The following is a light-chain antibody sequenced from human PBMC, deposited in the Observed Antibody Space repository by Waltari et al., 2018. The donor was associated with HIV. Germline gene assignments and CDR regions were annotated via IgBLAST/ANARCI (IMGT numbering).Light chain of an antibody. CDR1: ESDVGKYDF. J-gene: IGLJ1*01. Sequence: QSALTQPASVSGSLGQSVNMSCSGSESDVGKYDFVSGYQHKTGQAPHLIIYDVNTRPSGASLRLSGSKSGNTASLTISGLQAEEEADYYCCSDAGCPFFFGSGT. CDR3: CSDAGCPFF. V-gene: IGLV2-23*02. CDR2: DVN.